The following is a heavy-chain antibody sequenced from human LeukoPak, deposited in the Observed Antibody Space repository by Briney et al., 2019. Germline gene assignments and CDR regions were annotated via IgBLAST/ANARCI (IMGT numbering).Heavy chain of an antibody. J-gene: IGHJ5*02. CDR2: IYYSGST. Sequence: SETLSLTCTVSGGSISSSSYYWGWIRQPPGKGLGWIGSIYYSGSTYYNPSLKSRVTISVDTSKNQFSLRLSSVTAADTAVYYCARDKQDYSRYNWFDPWGQGTLVTVSS. CDR3: ARDKQDYSRYNWFDP. CDR1: GGSISSSSYY. V-gene: IGHV4-39*07. D-gene: IGHD2-15*01.